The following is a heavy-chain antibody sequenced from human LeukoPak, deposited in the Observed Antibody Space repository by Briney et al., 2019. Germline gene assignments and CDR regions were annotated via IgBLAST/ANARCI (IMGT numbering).Heavy chain of an antibody. CDR3: PTSRRYFDWQFDY. D-gene: IGHD3-9*01. Sequence: GASVNVSFKVSGYTLTELSMHWVRQAPGKGVEWMGGFDSEDGETICAQKFQGRVTMTEDTSTDTAYMELSSLRSEDTAVYYCPTSRRYFDWQFDYWGQGTLVTVSS. J-gene: IGHJ4*02. CDR2: FDSEDGET. V-gene: IGHV1-24*01. CDR1: GYTLTELS.